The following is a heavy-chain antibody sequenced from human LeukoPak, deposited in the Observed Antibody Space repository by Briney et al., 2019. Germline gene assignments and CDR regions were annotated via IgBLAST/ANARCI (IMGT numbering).Heavy chain of an antibody. D-gene: IGHD6-13*01. V-gene: IGHV3-30*02. CDR3: PAVDGVAAAGY. CDR2: IRYDGSNK. CDR1: GFTFSSYG. Sequence: GGSLRLSCAASGFTFSSYGMYWVRHPSAKGLEGVAFIRYDGSNKYYADSVKGRLTISRHNYKNTLYVQIQSVRSEATAGYYCPAVDGVAAAGYWGQGTLVTVSS. J-gene: IGHJ4*02.